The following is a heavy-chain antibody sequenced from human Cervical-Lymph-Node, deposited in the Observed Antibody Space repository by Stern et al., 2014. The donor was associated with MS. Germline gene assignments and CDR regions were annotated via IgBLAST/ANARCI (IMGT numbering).Heavy chain of an antibody. D-gene: IGHD5/OR15-5a*01. V-gene: IGHV3-30-3*01. J-gene: IGHJ4*02. CDR3: VRERSSRGFDY. Sequence: VQLVESGGGVVQPGRSLRVSCATAGFTFTSYAMNWVRQAPGKGLEWVAVISYDGNTKCYADSVKGRFTISRDNSKNTLYLQMSSVRAEDTAVYYCVRERSSRGFDYWGQGSLVTVSS. CDR2: ISYDGNTK. CDR1: GFTFTSYA.